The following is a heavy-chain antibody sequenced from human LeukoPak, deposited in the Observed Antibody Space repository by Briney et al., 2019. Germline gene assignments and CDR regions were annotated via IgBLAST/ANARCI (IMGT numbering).Heavy chain of an antibody. J-gene: IGHJ4*02. D-gene: IGHD3-10*01. CDR1: GFTFSDYY. CDR3: ARAARGLVRGVWFDY. V-gene: IGHV3-11*04. CDR2: ISSSGSTI. Sequence: GGSLRLSCAASGFTFSDYYMGWIRQAPGKGLEWVSYISSSGSTIYYADSVKGRFTISRDNAKNSLYLQMNSLRAEDTAVYYCARAARGLVRGVWFDYWGQGTLVTVSS.